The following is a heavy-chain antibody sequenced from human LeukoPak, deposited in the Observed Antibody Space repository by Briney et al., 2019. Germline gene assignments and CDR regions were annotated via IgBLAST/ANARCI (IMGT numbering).Heavy chain of an antibody. CDR2: IYTSGST. D-gene: IGHD6-19*01. Sequence: PSETLSLTCTVSGGSISSYYWSWIRQPAGKGLEWIGRIYTSGSTNYNPSLKSRVTMSVDTSKNQFSLKLSSVTAADTAVYYCARDASSGWYGYFDYWGQGTLATVSS. J-gene: IGHJ4*02. CDR3: ARDASSGWYGYFDY. V-gene: IGHV4-4*07. CDR1: GGSISSYY.